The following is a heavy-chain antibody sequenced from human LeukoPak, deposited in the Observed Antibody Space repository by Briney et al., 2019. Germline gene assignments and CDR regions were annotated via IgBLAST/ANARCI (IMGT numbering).Heavy chain of an antibody. CDR1: GYTFTSYG. Sequence: GASVKVSCKASGYTFTSYGISWVRQAPGQGLERMGWISAYNGNTNYAQKLQGRVTMTTDTSTSTAYMELRSLRSDDTAVYYCAREAILTGYYSPYYYYMDVWGKGTTVTVSS. V-gene: IGHV1-18*01. CDR3: AREAILTGYYSPYYYYMDV. CDR2: ISAYNGNT. D-gene: IGHD3-9*01. J-gene: IGHJ6*03.